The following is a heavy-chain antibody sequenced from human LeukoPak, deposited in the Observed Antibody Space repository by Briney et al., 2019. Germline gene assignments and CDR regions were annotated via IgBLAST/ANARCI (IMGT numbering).Heavy chain of an antibody. J-gene: IGHJ4*02. CDR3: AKDRIIGTTTYYFDY. D-gene: IGHD1-7*01. CDR2: INSRGTTT. V-gene: IGHV3-23*01. CDR1: GFTFSSYA. Sequence: PGGSLRLSCAASGFTFSSYAMTWVRQAPGKGLEWISGINSRGTTTYHADSVKGRFTISRDNSYNTLYLQMNSLRAEDTAVYYCAKDRIIGTTTYYFDYWCQGTLVTVSS.